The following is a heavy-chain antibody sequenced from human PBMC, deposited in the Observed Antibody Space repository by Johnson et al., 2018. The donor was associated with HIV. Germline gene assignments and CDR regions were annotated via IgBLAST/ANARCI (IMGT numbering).Heavy chain of an antibody. CDR3: ARDEITMIVVAGDAFDI. Sequence: VQLVESGGGVVQPGRSLRLSCAASGFTFSSCAMHWVRQAPGKGLEWETIISYDGSNKYYADSVKGRFTLSRDNSKNTLYLQMNSLRAEDTAVYYCARDEITMIVVAGDAFDIWGQGTMVTVSS. D-gene: IGHD3-22*01. J-gene: IGHJ3*02. CDR2: ISYDGSNK. CDR1: GFTFSSCA. V-gene: IGHV3-30-3*01.